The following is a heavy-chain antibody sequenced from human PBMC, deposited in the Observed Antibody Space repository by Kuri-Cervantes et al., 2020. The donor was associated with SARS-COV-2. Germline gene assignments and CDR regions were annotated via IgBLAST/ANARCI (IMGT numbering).Heavy chain of an antibody. D-gene: IGHD2-21*01. V-gene: IGHV4-38-2*01. J-gene: IGHJ2*01. CDR3: AMSSDWNPLWYFDL. CDR1: GYSISSGYY. CDR2: IYHSGST. Sequence: GSLRLSCAVSGYSISSGYYWGWIRQPPGKGLEWIGSIYHSGSTYYNPSLKSRVTISVDTSKNQFSLKLSSVTAADTAIYYCAMSSDWNPLWYFDLWGRGTLVTVSS.